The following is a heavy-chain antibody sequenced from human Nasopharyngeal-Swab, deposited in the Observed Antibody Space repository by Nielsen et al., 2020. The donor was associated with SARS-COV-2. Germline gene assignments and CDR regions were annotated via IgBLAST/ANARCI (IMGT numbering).Heavy chain of an antibody. J-gene: IGHJ6*02. CDR2: ISWNSDSI. CDR3: AKDRLYPEVKWGNSMDV. D-gene: IGHD1-26*01. V-gene: IGHV3-9*01. Sequence: SLKISCEVSGFPFDDYAMHWVRQAPGKGLEWVSGISWNSDSIGYADSVKGRFTMSRDNAKNSMYLQMNSLRDEDTALYYCAKDRLYPEVKWGNSMDVWGQGTTVTVSS. CDR1: GFPFDDYA.